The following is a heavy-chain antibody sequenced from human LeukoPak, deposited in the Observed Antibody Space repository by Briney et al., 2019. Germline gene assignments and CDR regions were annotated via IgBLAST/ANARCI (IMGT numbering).Heavy chain of an antibody. D-gene: IGHD6-19*01. V-gene: IGHV4-59*01. J-gene: IGHJ6*02. CDR1: GVSISSSY. CDR3: ARGLGSGWPPSYYYGMDV. Sequence: SESMSLTCAISGVSISSSYWSWMRQPPGKGLEWIGYIYYSGSTNYNPSLKSRVTISLDTSKSHFSLKLSSVTAADTAVYFCARGLGSGWPPSYYYGMDVWGQGTTVTVSS. CDR2: IYYSGST.